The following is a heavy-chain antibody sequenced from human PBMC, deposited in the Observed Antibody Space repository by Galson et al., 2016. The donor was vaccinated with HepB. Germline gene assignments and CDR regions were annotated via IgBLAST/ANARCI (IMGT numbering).Heavy chain of an antibody. D-gene: IGHD1-26*01. V-gene: IGHV3-23*01. CDR2: IGGSGSGT. CDR3: AKDVGGEAFFEY. Sequence: SLRLSCAASGFTFSSYVMSWVRQAPGKGLEWVSAIGGSGSGTYYAGSVKGRFTISRDNSKNTLYPQMKSLRAEDTAVYYCAKDVGGEAFFEYWGQGALVTVSS. CDR1: GFTFSSYV. J-gene: IGHJ4*02.